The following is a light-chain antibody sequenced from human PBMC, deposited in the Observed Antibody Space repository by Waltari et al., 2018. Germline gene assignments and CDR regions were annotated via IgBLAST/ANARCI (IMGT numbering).Light chain of an antibody. CDR1: QRISSY. V-gene: IGKV1-39*01. Sequence: DIQMTQSPSSLPASVGDRFTISCRASQRISSYLNWYQQEPGKAPRLLIYGATSLQSGVPSRFGGSGSGTDFTLTISSLQPEDFATYYCQQTYKTPRTFGQGTKVDI. CDR3: QQTYKTPRT. CDR2: GAT. J-gene: IGKJ1*01.